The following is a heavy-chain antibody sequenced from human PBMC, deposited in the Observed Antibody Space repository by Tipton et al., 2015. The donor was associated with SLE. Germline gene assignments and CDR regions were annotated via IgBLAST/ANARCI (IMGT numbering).Heavy chain of an antibody. V-gene: IGHV4-61*08. CDR3: ARDVDSSRDV. CDR2: IYYSGST. Sequence: TLSLTCTVSGGSISSGGYYWSWIRQHPGKGLEWIGYIYYSGSTNYNPSLKSRVTISVDTSKNQFSLKLSSVTAADTAVYYCARDVDSSRDVWGQGTTVTVSS. J-gene: IGHJ6*02. D-gene: IGHD3-22*01. CDR1: GGSISSGGYY.